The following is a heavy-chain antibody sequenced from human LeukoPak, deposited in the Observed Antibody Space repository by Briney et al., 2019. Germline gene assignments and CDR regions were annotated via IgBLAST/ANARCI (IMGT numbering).Heavy chain of an antibody. V-gene: IGHV3-23*01. Sequence: PGGSLRLSCAASGFTFSSYGMSWVRRAPGKGLEWISAINGGSSITKYADSVKGRFTISRDNSKNTLYLQMNSLRAEDTAVYYCVSRYCRGDSCYSAFDFWGQGTLVTVSS. CDR1: GFTFSSYG. CDR2: INGGSSIT. D-gene: IGHD2-15*01. CDR3: VSRYCRGDSCYSAFDF. J-gene: IGHJ4*02.